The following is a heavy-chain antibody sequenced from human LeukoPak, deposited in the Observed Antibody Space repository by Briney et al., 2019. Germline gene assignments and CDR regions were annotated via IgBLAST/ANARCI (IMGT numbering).Heavy chain of an antibody. V-gene: IGHV1-69*05. CDR2: IIPIFGTA. Sequence: ASVKVSCKASGGTFSSYAISWVRQAPGQGLEWMGGIIPIFGTANYAQKFQGRVTITTDESTSTAYMELSSLRSEDTAVYYCAREFQPSSYGGPFDYWGQGTLVTVSS. CDR3: AREFQPSSYGGPFDY. J-gene: IGHJ4*02. D-gene: IGHD2-2*01. CDR1: GGTFSSYA.